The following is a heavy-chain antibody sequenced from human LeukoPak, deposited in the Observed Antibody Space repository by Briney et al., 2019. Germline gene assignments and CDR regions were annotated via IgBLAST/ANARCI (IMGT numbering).Heavy chain of an antibody. CDR2: INSDGSST. V-gene: IGHV3-74*01. CDR1: GFTFNNYA. J-gene: IGHJ6*02. Sequence: GGSLRLSCAASGFTFNNYAMSWVRQAPGKGLEWVSHINSDGSSTRYADSVKGRFTISRDNAKNTVHLQMNSLRAEDTAVYYCAKVGSSGLEGYYYGMDVWGQGTTVTVSS. CDR3: AKVGSSGLEGYYYGMDV. D-gene: IGHD3-22*01.